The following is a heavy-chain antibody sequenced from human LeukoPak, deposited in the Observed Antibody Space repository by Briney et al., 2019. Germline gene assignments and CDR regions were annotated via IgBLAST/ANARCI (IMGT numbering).Heavy chain of an antibody. J-gene: IGHJ5*02. CDR3: ARHDYWFDP. V-gene: IGHV4-39*01. CDR1: GGSISISSYY. CDR2: IYYSGST. D-gene: IGHD2-21*02. Sequence: PSETLSLTCTVSGGSISISSYYWGWIRQPPGKGLEWIGSIYYSGSTYYNPSLKSRVTISVDTSKNQFSLKLSSVTAADTAVYYCARHDYWFDPWGQGTLVTVSS.